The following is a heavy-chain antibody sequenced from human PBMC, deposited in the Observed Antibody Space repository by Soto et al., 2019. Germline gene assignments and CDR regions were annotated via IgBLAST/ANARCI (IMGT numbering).Heavy chain of an antibody. D-gene: IGHD2-8*01. V-gene: IGHV4-4*02. CDR3: ATYLTPCTFDY. CDR1: IRINNW. Sequence: SETLSLTCAVSIRINNWLSWVRQPPGKGLEWIGEIHPSGTARYSSSLKSRVTISVVQSNIQFSLTLSSVTAADTAVYYCATYLTPCTFDYWGQGALVTVSS. CDR2: IHPSGTA. J-gene: IGHJ4*02.